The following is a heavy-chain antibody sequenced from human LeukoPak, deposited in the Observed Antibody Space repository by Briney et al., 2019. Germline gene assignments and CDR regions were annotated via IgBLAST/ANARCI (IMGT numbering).Heavy chain of an antibody. V-gene: IGHV3-15*01. CDR2: IIIKTDGETT. CDR3: TGDIGGYSTIIDY. Sequence: PGGSLRLSCAASVFTFRKAWMSWVRQAPGRGVGWVGRIIIKTDGETTDYSAPVKGRFTISRDDSKNTLYLQMSSLKIEDTAVYYCTGDIGGYSTIIDYWGQGTLVTVS. D-gene: IGHD3-22*01. CDR1: VFTFRKAW. J-gene: IGHJ4*02.